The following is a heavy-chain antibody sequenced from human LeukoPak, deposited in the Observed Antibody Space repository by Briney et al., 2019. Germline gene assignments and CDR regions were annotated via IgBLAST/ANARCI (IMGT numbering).Heavy chain of an antibody. Sequence: GGSLRLSCAASGFTFSSYGMHWVRQAPGKGLEWVAFIRSDGSNKYYADSVKGRFTISRDNAKNSLYLQMNSLRAEDTAVYYCARATYYYDSSGYYSFGYWGQGTLVTVSS. J-gene: IGHJ4*02. CDR2: IRSDGSNK. CDR3: ARATYYYDSSGYYSFGY. CDR1: GFTFSSYG. D-gene: IGHD3-22*01. V-gene: IGHV3-30*02.